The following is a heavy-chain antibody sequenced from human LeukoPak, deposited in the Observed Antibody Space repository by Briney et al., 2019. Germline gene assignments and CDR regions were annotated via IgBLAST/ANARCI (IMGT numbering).Heavy chain of an antibody. D-gene: IGHD3-22*01. CDR3: ARGPSRFDSAGY. CDR1: GGSMNTYY. V-gene: IGHV4-59*01. J-gene: IGHJ4*02. Sequence: SETLSLTCTVSGGSMNTYYWSWIRQPPGKGLEWIGYISDSGNTAYNPSLKSRVSISLDMSKTQSSLSLTSVTAADTAVYYCARGPSRFDSAGYWGQGILVTVST. CDR2: ISDSGNT.